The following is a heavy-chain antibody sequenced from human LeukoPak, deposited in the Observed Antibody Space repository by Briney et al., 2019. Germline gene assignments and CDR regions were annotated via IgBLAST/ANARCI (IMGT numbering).Heavy chain of an antibody. Sequence: SETLSLTCAVYGGSFSGYYWTWIRQPPGKGLEWIGEINHSGNTNYNPSLKSRVTISVDTSKNQLSLKLSSVTAADTAVYYCARGGGSSGWYFDYWGQGTLVTVSS. CDR2: INHSGNT. V-gene: IGHV4-34*01. CDR1: GGSFSGYY. D-gene: IGHD6-19*01. CDR3: ARGGGSSGWYFDY. J-gene: IGHJ4*02.